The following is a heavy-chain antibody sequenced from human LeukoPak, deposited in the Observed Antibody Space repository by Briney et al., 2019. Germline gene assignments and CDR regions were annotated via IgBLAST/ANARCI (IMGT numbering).Heavy chain of an antibody. CDR3: ARGGYYGSGNDFRFDP. J-gene: IGHJ5*02. CDR1: GGSISSHF. CDR2: IYYRGNT. D-gene: IGHD3-10*01. Sequence: SETLSLTCTVSGGSISSHFWTWIRQSPGKGLEWIGYIYYRGNTNYNPSLRSRVTISVDTSKNQFSLKLSSVTAADTAVYYCARGGYYGSGNDFRFDPWGQGTLVTVSS. V-gene: IGHV4-59*11.